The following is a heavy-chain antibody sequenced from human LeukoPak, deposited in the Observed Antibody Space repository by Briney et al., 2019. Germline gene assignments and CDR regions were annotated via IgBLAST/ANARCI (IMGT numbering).Heavy chain of an antibody. V-gene: IGHV5-51*01. D-gene: IGHD3-10*01. CDR1: GYRFTSYW. Sequence: GESLKISCKGFGYRFTSYWIGWVGQMPGKGLEWMGIIYPGDSDTRYSRSFQGQVTISAGKSNSTAYLQWGSLKASDTAMYYCARHSLESRITMVQGQTPAASPNYYMEVWGKGSTVSNSS. CDR2: IYPGDSDT. J-gene: IGHJ6*03. CDR3: ARHSLESRITMVQGQTPAASPNYYMEV.